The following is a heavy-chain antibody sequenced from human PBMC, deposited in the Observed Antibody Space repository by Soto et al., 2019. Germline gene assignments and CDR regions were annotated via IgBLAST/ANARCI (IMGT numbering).Heavy chain of an antibody. CDR1: GGSISSSSYY. CDR3: ARRRYRLYYFDY. Sequence: SETLSLTCTVSGGSISSSSYYWGWIRQPPGKGLEWIGSIYYSGSTYYNPSLKSRVTISVDTSKNQFSLKLSSVTAADTAVYYCARRRYRLYYFDYWGQGTLVTVSS. J-gene: IGHJ4*02. D-gene: IGHD1-20*01. V-gene: IGHV4-39*01. CDR2: IYYSGST.